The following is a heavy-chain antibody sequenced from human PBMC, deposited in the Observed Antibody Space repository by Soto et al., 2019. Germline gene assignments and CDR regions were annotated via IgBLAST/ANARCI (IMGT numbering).Heavy chain of an antibody. J-gene: IGHJ4*02. CDR3: AKAQAGDWTFDY. CDR1: GFTFSSYA. CDR2: ISGSGGST. D-gene: IGHD2-21*02. V-gene: IGHV3-23*01. Sequence: GSLRLSCAASGFTFSSYAMSWVRQAPGKGLEWVSAISGSGGSTYYADSVKGRFTISRDNSKNTLYLQMNSLRAEDTAVYYCAKAQAGDWTFDYWGQGTLVTVSS.